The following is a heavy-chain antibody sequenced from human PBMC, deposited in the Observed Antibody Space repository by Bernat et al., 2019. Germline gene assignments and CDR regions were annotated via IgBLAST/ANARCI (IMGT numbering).Heavy chain of an antibody. CDR1: GFTFSTYG. D-gene: IGHD2-8*02. J-gene: IGHJ4*02. CDR2: ISSSSTYT. CDR3: ARGHTCTGGVCYNGYFDY. Sequence: VQLVESGGGVVQPGRSLRLSCAASGFTFSTYGFHWVRQAPGKGLECVSYISSSSTYTNYADSVKGRFTISRDNAKKSLYLQMNSLRAEDTAVYYCARGHTCTGGVCYNGYFDYWGQGTLVTVSS. V-gene: IGHV3-21*05.